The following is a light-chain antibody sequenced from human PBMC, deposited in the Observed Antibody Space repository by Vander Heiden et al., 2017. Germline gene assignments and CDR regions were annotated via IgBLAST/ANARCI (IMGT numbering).Light chain of an antibody. CDR3: SSYTTSNTLV. CDR1: SSDVGGYNY. J-gene: IGLJ3*02. V-gene: IGLV2-14*03. Sequence: QSALTQPASVSGSPGQSIAISCTGSSSDVGGYNYVSWYQQHPGKAPKFLIYDVSVRPSGVSDRFSGSKSGNTASLTISGLQPEDEADYYCSSYTTSNTLVYGGGTRVTVL. CDR2: DVS.